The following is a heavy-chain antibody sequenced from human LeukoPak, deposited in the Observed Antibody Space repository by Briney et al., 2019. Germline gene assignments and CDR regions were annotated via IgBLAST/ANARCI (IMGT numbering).Heavy chain of an antibody. Sequence: PSETLSLTCAVYGGSFSGYYWSWIRQPPGKGLEWIGEINHSGSTNYNPSLKSRVTISVDTSKNQFSLKLSSVTAADTAVYYCARNYGSGSYYTTLYNWFDPWGQGTLVTVSS. J-gene: IGHJ5*02. V-gene: IGHV4-34*01. CDR1: GGSFSGYY. CDR2: INHSGST. CDR3: ARNYGSGSYYTTLYNWFDP. D-gene: IGHD3-10*01.